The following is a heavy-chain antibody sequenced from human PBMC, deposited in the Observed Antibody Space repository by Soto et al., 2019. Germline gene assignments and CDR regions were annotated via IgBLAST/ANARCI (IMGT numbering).Heavy chain of an antibody. CDR2: TYYRSKWYN. Sequence: SQTLSLPCAISGDSVSSNSAAWNWIRQSPSRGLEWLGRTYYRSKWYNDYAVSVKSRITINPDTSKNQLSLQLNSVTPEDTAVYYCARDLSITIFGVVIQTPDYYGMDVWGQGTTVTVSS. V-gene: IGHV6-1*01. CDR3: ARDLSITIFGVVIQTPDYYGMDV. CDR1: GDSVSSNSAA. D-gene: IGHD3-3*01. J-gene: IGHJ6*02.